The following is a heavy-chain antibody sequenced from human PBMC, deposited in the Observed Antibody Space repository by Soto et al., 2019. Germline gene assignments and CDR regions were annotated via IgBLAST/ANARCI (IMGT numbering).Heavy chain of an antibody. J-gene: IGHJ6*02. CDR3: ARDRPTRYYDSSGYYQYYGMDV. Sequence: PSGTLSLTCTVSGGSISSGGYYWTWIRQHPGKGLEWIGYIYYSGSTYYNPSLKSRVTISVDTSKNQFSLKLSSVTAADTAVYYCARDRPTRYYDSSGYYQYYGMDVWRQGTTVTVSS. D-gene: IGHD3-22*01. V-gene: IGHV4-31*03. CDR1: GGSISSGGYY. CDR2: IYYSGST.